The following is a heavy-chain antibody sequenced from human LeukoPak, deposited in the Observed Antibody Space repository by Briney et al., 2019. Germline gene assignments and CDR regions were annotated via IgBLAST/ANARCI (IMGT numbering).Heavy chain of an antibody. CDR2: IFPGDSDT. CDR3: ARRGYCSGGSCSAEYFQH. D-gene: IGHD2-15*01. CDR1: GYSFTSYW. Sequence: GESLKISCKGSGYSFTSYWIGWVRQMPGKGLEWMGFIFPGDSDTRYSPSFQGRVTISADKSISTAYLQWSSLKASDTAMYYCARRGYCSGGSCSAEYFQHWGQGTLVTVSS. V-gene: IGHV5-51*01. J-gene: IGHJ1*01.